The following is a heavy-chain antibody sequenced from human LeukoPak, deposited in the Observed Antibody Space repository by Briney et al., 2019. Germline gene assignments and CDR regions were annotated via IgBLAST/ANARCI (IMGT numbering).Heavy chain of an antibody. CDR3: AREAFGVVMWFDP. CDR1: GFTFSSYW. Sequence: PGGSLRLSCAASGFTFSSYWMHWVRQAPGKGLVWVSRINSDGRSTSYADSVKGRFTISRDNAKNTLYLQMNSLRAEDTAVYYCAREAFGVVMWFDPWGQGTLVTVSS. CDR2: INSDGRST. D-gene: IGHD3-3*01. J-gene: IGHJ5*02. V-gene: IGHV3-74*01.